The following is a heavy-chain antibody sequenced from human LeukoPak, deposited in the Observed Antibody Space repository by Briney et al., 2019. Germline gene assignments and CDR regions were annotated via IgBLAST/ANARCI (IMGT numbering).Heavy chain of an antibody. D-gene: IGHD1-1*01. Sequence: ASVKVSCKASGYTFTGYYIHWVRQAPGQGLEWMGWINPKSGDTNFAQKFQDRVTMTRDTSITTTYMELSRLTSDDTAVYYCARNGGTPRRLDYWGQGTLVTVSS. V-gene: IGHV1-2*02. CDR1: GYTFTGYY. J-gene: IGHJ4*02. CDR2: INPKSGDT. CDR3: ARNGGTPRRLDY.